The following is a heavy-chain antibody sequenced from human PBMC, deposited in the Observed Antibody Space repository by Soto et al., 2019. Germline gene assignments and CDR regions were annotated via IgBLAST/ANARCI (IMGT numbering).Heavy chain of an antibody. CDR1: GYTFTNYY. CDR2: INPTGGRA. V-gene: IGHV1-46*03. CDR3: SRLTTMVREINDDPFDF. D-gene: IGHD3-10*01. Sequence: SVKVSCKASGYTFTNYYIHWVRQAPGQGLEWMGVINPTGGRASYAPKFQGRVTLTRDTSTSTAYMELSSLRSDDTAVYFCSRLTTMVREINDDPFDFWGQGTLVTVSS. J-gene: IGHJ4*03.